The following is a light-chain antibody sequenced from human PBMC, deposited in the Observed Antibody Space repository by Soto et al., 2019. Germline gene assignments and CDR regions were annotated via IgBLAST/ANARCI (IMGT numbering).Light chain of an antibody. Sequence: PGETATLSCRASQSVRSHLAWYQQRPGQPPRLLIYDASYRATGVPLRFSGSGSGTEFTLTISSLESGDSAIYYCQQRSDWPPITFGQGTRREI. CDR1: QSVRSH. CDR3: QQRSDWPPIT. V-gene: IGKV3-11*01. CDR2: DAS. J-gene: IGKJ5*01.